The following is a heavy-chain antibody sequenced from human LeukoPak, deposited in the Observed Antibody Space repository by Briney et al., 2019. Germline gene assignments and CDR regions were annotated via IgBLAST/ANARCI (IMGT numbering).Heavy chain of an antibody. D-gene: IGHD2-2*01. Sequence: GASVKVSCKASGYTFTSYGISWVRQAPGQGLEWMGWISAYNGNTNYAQKLQGRVTMTTDTSTSTAYMELRSLRSDDTAVYYCARVLGYCSSTSCEDNWFDPWGQGTLVTVSS. CDR2: ISAYNGNT. V-gene: IGHV1-18*01. CDR3: ARVLGYCSSTSCEDNWFDP. CDR1: GYTFTSYG. J-gene: IGHJ5*02.